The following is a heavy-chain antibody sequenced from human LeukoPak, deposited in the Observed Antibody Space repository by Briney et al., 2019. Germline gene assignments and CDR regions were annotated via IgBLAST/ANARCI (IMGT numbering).Heavy chain of an antibody. CDR2: ISSSSSYI. CDR1: GFTFSSYS. J-gene: IGHJ4*02. CDR3: ARVYSSGWLVDY. D-gene: IGHD6-19*01. Sequence: GGSLRLSCAASGFTFSSYSMNWVRQAPGKGLEWVSSISSSSSYIYHADSVKGRFTISRDNAKNSLYLQMNSLRAEDTAVYYCARVYSSGWLVDYWGQGTLVTVSS. V-gene: IGHV3-21*01.